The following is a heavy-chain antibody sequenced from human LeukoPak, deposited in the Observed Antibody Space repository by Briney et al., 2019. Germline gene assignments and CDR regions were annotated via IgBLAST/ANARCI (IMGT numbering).Heavy chain of an antibody. V-gene: IGHV4-4*09. D-gene: IGHD2-2*01. Sequence: SETLSLTCTVSGGSISSYYWSWIRQPPGKGLEWIGYIYTSGSTNYNPSLKSRVTISVDTSKNQFSLKLSSVTAADAAVYYCARLKLGRCSSTSCYAWFDPWGQGTLVTVSS. CDR1: GGSISSYY. CDR2: IYTSGST. CDR3: ARLKLGRCSSTSCYAWFDP. J-gene: IGHJ5*02.